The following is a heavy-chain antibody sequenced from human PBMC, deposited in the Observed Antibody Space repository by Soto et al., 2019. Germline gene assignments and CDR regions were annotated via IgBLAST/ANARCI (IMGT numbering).Heavy chain of an antibody. Sequence: GGSRRLSCAASGFTFSSYAMHWVRQAPGKGLEWVAVISYDGSNKYYADSVKGRFTISRDNSKNTLYLQMNSLRAEDTAVYYCARDGITMVRGVIHYYGMDVWGQGTTVTVSS. CDR1: GFTFSSYA. V-gene: IGHV3-30-3*01. J-gene: IGHJ6*02. CDR3: ARDGITMVRGVIHYYGMDV. CDR2: ISYDGSNK. D-gene: IGHD3-10*01.